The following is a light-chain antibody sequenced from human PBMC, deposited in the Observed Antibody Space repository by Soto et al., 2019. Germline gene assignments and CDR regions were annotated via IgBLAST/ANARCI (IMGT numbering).Light chain of an antibody. CDR2: DAS. V-gene: IGKV3-11*01. CDR1: QSVSSY. CDR3: QQRSNWPFSLT. Sequence: EIVLSQSPATLSLSPGERDTISCRASQSVSSYLAWYQQKPGQAPRLLIYDASNRATGIPARFSGSGSGTDFTLTISSLEPEDFAVYYCQQRSNWPFSLTFGGGTKGEIK. J-gene: IGKJ4*01.